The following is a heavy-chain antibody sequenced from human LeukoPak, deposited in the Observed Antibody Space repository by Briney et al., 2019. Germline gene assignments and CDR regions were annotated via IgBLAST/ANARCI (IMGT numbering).Heavy chain of an antibody. D-gene: IGHD6-13*01. CDR1: GYTFTGYY. CDR3: ATLGGGLPGIAAAGQGGNSDY. V-gene: IGHV1-2*02. Sequence: ASVKVSCKASGYTFTGYYMHWVRQAPGQGLEWMGWINPNSGGTNYAQKFQGRVTMTRDTSISTAYMELSRLRSDDTAVYYCATLGGGLPGIAAAGQGGNSDYWGQGTLVTVSS. CDR2: INPNSGGT. J-gene: IGHJ4*02.